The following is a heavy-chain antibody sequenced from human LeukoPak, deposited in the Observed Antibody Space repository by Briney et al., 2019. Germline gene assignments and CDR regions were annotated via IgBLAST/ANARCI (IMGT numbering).Heavy chain of an antibody. CDR1: GFTFDDYG. V-gene: IGHV3-20*04. J-gene: IGHJ3*02. CDR3: ARGKDGYNFHAFDI. CDR2: INWNGGST. D-gene: IGHD5-24*01. Sequence: GGSLGLSCAASGFTFDDYGMSWVRQAPGKGLEWVSGINWNGGSTGYADSVKGRFTISRDNAKNSLYLQMNSLRAEDTALYYCARGKDGYNFHAFDIWGQGTMVTVSS.